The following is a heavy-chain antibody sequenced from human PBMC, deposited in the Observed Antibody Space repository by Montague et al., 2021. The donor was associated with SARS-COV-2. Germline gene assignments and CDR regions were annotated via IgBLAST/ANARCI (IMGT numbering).Heavy chain of an antibody. CDR3: AREREMATSFIDY. CDR1: GFIFSSYG. D-gene: IGHD5-24*01. V-gene: IGHV3-33*01. Sequence: SLRLSCAASGFIFSSYGMNWVRQAPGKGLEWVAVIWYDGSNKYYADSVKGRFTISRDNSKSTVYLQMNSLRAEDTAMYYCAREREMATSFIDYWGQGTLVTVSS. J-gene: IGHJ4*02. CDR2: IWYDGSNK.